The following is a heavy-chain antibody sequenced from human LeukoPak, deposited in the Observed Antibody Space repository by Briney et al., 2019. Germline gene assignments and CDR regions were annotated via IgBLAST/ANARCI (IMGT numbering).Heavy chain of an antibody. CDR3: AHTLIGDFWSGYYFFDY. D-gene: IGHD3-3*01. V-gene: IGHV2-5*01. CDR1: GFSLSTSGVG. Sequence: GSGPTLVNPTQTLTLTCTFSGFSLSTSGVGVGWIRQPPGKALEWLALIYWNDDKRYSPSLKSRLTITKDTSKNQVVLTMTNTDPVDTATYYCAHTLIGDFWSGYYFFDYWGQGTLVTVSS. J-gene: IGHJ4*02. CDR2: IYWNDDK.